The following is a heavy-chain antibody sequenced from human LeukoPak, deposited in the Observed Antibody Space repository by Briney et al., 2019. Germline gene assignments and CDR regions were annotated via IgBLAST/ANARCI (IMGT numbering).Heavy chain of an antibody. CDR3: ARAFTGWNYDSSGY. J-gene: IGHJ4*02. Sequence: ASVKVSCKASGYTFTSYAMHWVRQAPGQGLEWMGRINPNSGGTNYAQKFQGRVTMTRDTSISTAYMELSRLRSDDTAVYYCARAFTGWNYDSSGYWGQGTLVTVSS. V-gene: IGHV1-2*06. D-gene: IGHD3-22*01. CDR1: GYTFTSYA. CDR2: INPNSGGT.